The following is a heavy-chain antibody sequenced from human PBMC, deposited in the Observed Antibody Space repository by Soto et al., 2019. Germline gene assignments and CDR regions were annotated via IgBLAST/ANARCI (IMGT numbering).Heavy chain of an antibody. CDR3: ARDGSRGGMDV. J-gene: IGHJ6*02. CDR2: IWYDGSNK. Sequence: QVQLVESGGGVVQPGRSLRLSCAASGFTFSSYGMHWVRQAPGKGLEWVAVIWYDGSNKYYADSVKGRFTISRDNSKNPLYLQMNSLRAEDTAVYYCARDGSRGGMDVWGQGTTVTVSS. D-gene: IGHD1-1*01. CDR1: GFTFSSYG. V-gene: IGHV3-33*01.